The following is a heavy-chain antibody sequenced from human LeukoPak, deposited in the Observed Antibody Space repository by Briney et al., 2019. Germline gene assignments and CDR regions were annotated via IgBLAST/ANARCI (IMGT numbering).Heavy chain of an antibody. CDR2: ISSSSYI. D-gene: IGHD1-26*01. J-gene: IGHJ5*02. V-gene: IGHV3-21*01. Sequence: GGSLRLSCAASGFTFSSYSMNWVRQAPGKGLEWVSSISSSSYIYYADSVKGRFTISRDNAKNSLYLQMNSLRAEDTAVYYCARSRGSYYPNWFDPWGQGTLVTVSS. CDR3: ARSRGSYYPNWFDP. CDR1: GFTFSSYS.